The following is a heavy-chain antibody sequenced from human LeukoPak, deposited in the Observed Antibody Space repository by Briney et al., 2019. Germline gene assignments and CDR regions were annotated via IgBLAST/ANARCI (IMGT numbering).Heavy chain of an antibody. D-gene: IGHD2-2*01. CDR2: ISGSGGST. J-gene: IGHJ6*02. CDR1: GFTFSSYA. Sequence: GGSLRLSCAASGFTFSSYAMSWARQAPGKGLEWVSAISGSGGSTYYADSVKGRFTISRDNSKNTLYLQMNSLRAEDTAVYYCAKSRDIVVVPAANYYYYGMDVWGQGTTVTVSS. CDR3: AKSRDIVVVPAANYYYYGMDV. V-gene: IGHV3-23*01.